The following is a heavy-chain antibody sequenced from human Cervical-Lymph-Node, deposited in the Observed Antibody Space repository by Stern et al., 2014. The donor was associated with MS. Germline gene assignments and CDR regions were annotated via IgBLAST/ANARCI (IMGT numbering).Heavy chain of an antibody. J-gene: IGHJ4*02. CDR1: GYSFTDYN. CDR2: IYPDRGST. D-gene: IGHD3-3*01. Sequence: VQLEESGAEMKKPGASVRLSCKASGYSFTDYNIHWVRQAPGQGLEWMGWIYPDRGSTNSAQKFQGRVTMTTDTSMSTAIMELSGLLSDDTAVYYCARRITIFGVDANFDSWGQGTLVTVSS. V-gene: IGHV1-2*02. CDR3: ARRITIFGVDANFDS.